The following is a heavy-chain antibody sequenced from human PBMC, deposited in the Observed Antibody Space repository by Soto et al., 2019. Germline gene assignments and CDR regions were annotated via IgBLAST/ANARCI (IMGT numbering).Heavy chain of an antibody. V-gene: IGHV3-53*01. Sequence: PGGSLRLSCAASGFTVSSNYMSWVRQAPGKGLEWVSVIYSGGSTYYADSVKGRFTISRDNSKNTLYLQMNSLRAEDTAVYYCARLNPLDYYDSSGPTDYWGQGTLVTVSS. CDR3: ARLNPLDYYDSSGPTDY. J-gene: IGHJ4*02. CDR1: GFTVSSNY. D-gene: IGHD3-22*01. CDR2: IYSGGST.